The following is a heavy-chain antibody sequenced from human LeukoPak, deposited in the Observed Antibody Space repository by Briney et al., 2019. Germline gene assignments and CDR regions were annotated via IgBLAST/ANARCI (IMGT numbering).Heavy chain of an antibody. D-gene: IGHD3-3*02. J-gene: IGHJ4*02. CDR2: IYYTGSS. CDR3: ARDLAD. V-gene: IGHV4-39*07. CDR1: GDSITNNNCY. Sequence: SETLSLTCTVSGDSITNNNCYWGWVRQPPGKGLEWIASIYYTGSSYYNPSLKSRVTMSVDTSKNQFSLKLSSVTAADTAVYYCARDLADWGQGTLVTVSS.